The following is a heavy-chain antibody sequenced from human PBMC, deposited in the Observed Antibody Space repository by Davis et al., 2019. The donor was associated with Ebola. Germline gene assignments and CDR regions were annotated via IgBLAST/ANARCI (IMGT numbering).Heavy chain of an antibody. CDR3: ARDRDIVVVPAAIYWYFDL. Sequence: GESLKISCAASGFTFSSYGMHWVRQAPGKGLEWVAVIWYDGSNKYYADSVKGRFTISRDNSKNTLYLQMNSLRAEDTAVYYCARDRDIVVVPAAIYWYFDLWGRGTLVTVSS. CDR1: GFTFSSYG. J-gene: IGHJ2*01. V-gene: IGHV3-33*01. D-gene: IGHD2-2*01. CDR2: IWYDGSNK.